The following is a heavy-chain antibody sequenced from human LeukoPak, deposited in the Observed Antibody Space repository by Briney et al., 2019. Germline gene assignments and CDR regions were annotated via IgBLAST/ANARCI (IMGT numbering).Heavy chain of an antibody. J-gene: IGHJ5*02. Sequence: SGGSLRLSCAASRFTFSNYWMTWVRQAPGKGLEWVANINQDGSQIYSVDSVKGRFTISRDNAKNSLYLQMNSLRAEDTAVYYCARAKGYYGSGTYSNPDWLDPWGQGTLVTVSS. CDR1: RFTFSNYW. CDR3: ARAKGYYGSGTYSNPDWLDP. D-gene: IGHD3-10*01. V-gene: IGHV3-7*01. CDR2: INQDGSQI.